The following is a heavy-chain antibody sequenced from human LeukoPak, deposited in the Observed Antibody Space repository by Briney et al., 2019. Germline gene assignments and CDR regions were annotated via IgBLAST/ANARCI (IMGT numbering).Heavy chain of an antibody. V-gene: IGHV4-59*01. CDR2: IYYSGST. D-gene: IGHD4-17*01. CDR3: ASLTTVTTSFDY. Sequence: PSETLSLTCTVSGGSISSYYWSWIRQPPGKGLEWIGNIYYSGSTNYNPSLKSRVTISVDTSKNQFSLKLSSVTAADTAVYYCASLTTVTTSFDYWGQGTLVTVSS. CDR1: GGSISSYY. J-gene: IGHJ4*02.